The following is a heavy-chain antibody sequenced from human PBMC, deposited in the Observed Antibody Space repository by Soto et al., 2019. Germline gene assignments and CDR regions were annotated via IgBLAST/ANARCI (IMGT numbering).Heavy chain of an antibody. D-gene: IGHD6-13*01. Sequence: GESLKISCAASGFIFSDYAMTWVRQAPVKGLEWVSGISGSGESIYYADSVEGRFTISRDNSKNTLYLQMNSLRGEDTAVYYCARDRHGSDWYTYYSYTLAVWGQGTTVTVSS. J-gene: IGHJ6*02. CDR3: ARDRHGSDWYTYYSYTLAV. V-gene: IGHV3-23*01. CDR1: GFIFSDYA. CDR2: ISGSGESI.